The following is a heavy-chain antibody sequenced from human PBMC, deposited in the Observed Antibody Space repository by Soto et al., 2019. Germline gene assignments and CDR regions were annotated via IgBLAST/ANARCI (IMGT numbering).Heavy chain of an antibody. D-gene: IGHD6-19*01. CDR3: ARDTLYTGGWYGSFAY. CDR1: GYTFTSYA. Sequence: QVQLVQSGAEVKKPGASVKVSCKASGYTFTSYAMHWVRQAPGQRLEWMGWINAGNGNTKYSQKFQGRVTITRDTPGSTAYRGVSSLRCEDPVVYYWARDTLYTGGWYGSFAYGGQGTLAPVSS. V-gene: IGHV1-3*01. CDR2: INAGNGNT. J-gene: IGHJ4*02.